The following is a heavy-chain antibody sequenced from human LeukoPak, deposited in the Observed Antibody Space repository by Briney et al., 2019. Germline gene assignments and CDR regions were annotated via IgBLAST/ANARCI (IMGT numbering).Heavy chain of an antibody. Sequence: GRSLRLSCAASGFTFSSYSMNWVRQAPGKGLEWVSSISSSSSYIYYADSVKGRFTISRDNAENSLYLQMNSLRAEDTAVYYCARDQSQWLYYFDYWGQGTLVTVSS. CDR2: ISSSSSYI. J-gene: IGHJ4*02. CDR1: GFTFSSYS. D-gene: IGHD5-24*01. V-gene: IGHV3-21*01. CDR3: ARDQSQWLYYFDY.